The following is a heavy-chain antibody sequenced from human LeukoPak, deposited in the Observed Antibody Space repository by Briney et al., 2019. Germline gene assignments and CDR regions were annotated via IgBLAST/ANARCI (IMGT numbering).Heavy chain of an antibody. CDR1: GYTFTSYG. V-gene: IGHV1-18*01. D-gene: IGHD3-10*01. CDR2: ISAYNGNT. CDR3: ARNDVLLWFGELPN. J-gene: IGHJ4*02. Sequence: ASVKVSCKASGYTFTSYGISWVRQAPGQGLEWMGWISAYNGNTNYTQKLQGRVTMTTDTSTSTAYMELRSLRSDDTAVYYCARNDVLLWFGELPNWGQGTLVTVSS.